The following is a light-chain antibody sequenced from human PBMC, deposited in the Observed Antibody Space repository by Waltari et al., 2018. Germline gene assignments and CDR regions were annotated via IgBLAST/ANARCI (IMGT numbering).Light chain of an antibody. V-gene: IGLV2-14*03. CDR1: SSDVGDFNY. J-gene: IGLJ2*01. Sequence: QSALTQPASVSASPGESITIPCTATSSDVGDFNYVSWYQQHPGKAPKFMIYDVSNRPSGVSHRFSGSKSGNTASLTISWLQAEDEAVYYCSSFTTSSTLLFGGGTKLTVL. CDR2: DVS. CDR3: SSFTTSSTLL.